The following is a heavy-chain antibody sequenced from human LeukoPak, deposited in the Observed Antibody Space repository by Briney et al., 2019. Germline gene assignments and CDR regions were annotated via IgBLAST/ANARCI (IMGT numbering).Heavy chain of an antibody. V-gene: IGHV3-66*01. CDR1: GFTVSSNY. CDR2: IYSGGST. J-gene: IGHJ4*02. D-gene: IGHD3-10*01. Sequence: PGGSLRLSCAASGFTVSSNYISWVRQAPGKGLEWVSVIYSGGSTYYADSVKGRFTISRDNSKNTLYLQMNSLRAEDTAVYYCARDPGDYYGSGSYPLFDYWGQGTLVTVSS. CDR3: ARDPGDYYGSGSYPLFDY.